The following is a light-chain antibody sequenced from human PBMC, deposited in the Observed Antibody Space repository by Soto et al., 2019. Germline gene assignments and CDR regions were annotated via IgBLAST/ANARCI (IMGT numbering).Light chain of an antibody. J-gene: IGLJ1*01. V-gene: IGLV2-14*01. CDR1: TSDVGGYNS. CDR2: DVS. Sequence: QSVLTQPASVSGSPGQSITVSCTGTTSDVGGYNSVSWYQQHPGKVPKLMIYDVSNRPSGVSNRFSGSKSGNTASLTISGLQAEDEADYYCSSYTSSSTLVFGTGTKVT. CDR3: SSYTSSSTLV.